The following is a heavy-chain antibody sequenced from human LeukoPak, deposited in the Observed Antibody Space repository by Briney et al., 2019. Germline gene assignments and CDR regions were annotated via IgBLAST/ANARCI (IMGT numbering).Heavy chain of an antibody. Sequence: SETLSLTCTVSGGSISSYYWSWIRPPAGKGLEWIGRIYTSGSTNYNPSLKSRVTMSVDTSKNQFSLKLSSVTGADTAVYYCARGPDYDYVWGSYRYGKGHFDYWGQGTLVTVSS. J-gene: IGHJ4*02. CDR1: GGSISSYY. D-gene: IGHD3-16*02. CDR3: ARGPDYDYVWGSYRYGKGHFDY. V-gene: IGHV4-4*07. CDR2: IYTSGST.